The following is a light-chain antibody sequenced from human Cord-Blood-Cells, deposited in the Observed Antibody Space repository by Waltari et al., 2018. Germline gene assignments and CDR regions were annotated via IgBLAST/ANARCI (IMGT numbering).Light chain of an antibody. CDR3: QQRSNWPT. CDR2: DAS. Sequence: EIVLTQSPATLSLSPGERARLSCRPSQSVSSYLAWYQQKPGQAPRLLIYDASNRATGIPARFSGSGSGTDFTLTISSLEPEDFAVYYCQQRSNWPTFGQGTKVEIK. V-gene: IGKV3-11*01. CDR1: QSVSSY. J-gene: IGKJ1*01.